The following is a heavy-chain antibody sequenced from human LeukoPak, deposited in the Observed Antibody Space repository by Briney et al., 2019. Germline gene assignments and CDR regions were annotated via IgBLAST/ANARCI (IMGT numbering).Heavy chain of an antibody. CDR3: AKGQWELLY. Sequence: PGGSLRLSCAASGFTFSDYYMSWIRQAPGKGLEWVSAISGSGGSTYYADSVKGRFTISRDNSKNTLYLQMNSLRAEDTAVYYCAKGQWELLYWGQGTLVTVSS. J-gene: IGHJ4*02. V-gene: IGHV3-23*01. CDR2: ISGSGGST. D-gene: IGHD1-26*01. CDR1: GFTFSDYY.